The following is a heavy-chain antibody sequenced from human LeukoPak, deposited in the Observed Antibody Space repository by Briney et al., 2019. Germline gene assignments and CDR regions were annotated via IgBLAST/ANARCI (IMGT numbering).Heavy chain of an antibody. Sequence: SETLSLTCTVSGGSIRRSTYYWGWIRQPPGKGLEWIGSIYYTGSTYYNPSLKSRVTISIDTSRTQFSLRVYSVTAADTAIYYCAKGAGGFSYYNWFDPWGQGTLVTVSS. CDR3: AKGAGGFSYYNWFDP. D-gene: IGHD5-18*01. CDR1: GGSIRRSTYY. CDR2: IYYTGST. V-gene: IGHV4-39*07. J-gene: IGHJ5*02.